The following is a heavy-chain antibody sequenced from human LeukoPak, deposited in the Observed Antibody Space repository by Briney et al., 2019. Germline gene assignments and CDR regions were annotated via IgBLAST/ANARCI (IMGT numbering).Heavy chain of an antibody. Sequence: PSETLSLTCTVSGGSISSYYWSWIRQPPGKGLEWIGYIYYSGSTNYNPSLKSRVTILVDTSKNQFSLKLSSVTAADTAVYYCARDRSFRATYEFDPWGQGTLVTVSS. CDR3: ARDRSFRATYEFDP. CDR2: IYYSGST. J-gene: IGHJ5*02. D-gene: IGHD1-26*01. CDR1: GGSISSYY. V-gene: IGHV4-59*01.